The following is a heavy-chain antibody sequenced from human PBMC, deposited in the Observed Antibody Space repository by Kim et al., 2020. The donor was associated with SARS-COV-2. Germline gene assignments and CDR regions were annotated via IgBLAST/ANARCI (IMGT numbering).Heavy chain of an antibody. Sequence: SETLSLTCTVSGGSISSNYWSWIRQPPGKGLEWIGYIHYSGSTNYNPSLKSRVTISVDTSKNQVSLKLSSVTAADTAVYYCARGYHDFWSGFGPYNWFDPWGQGTLVTVSS. CDR1: GGSISSNY. CDR2: IHYSGST. D-gene: IGHD3-3*01. V-gene: IGHV4-59*01. J-gene: IGHJ5*02. CDR3: ARGYHDFWSGFGPYNWFDP.